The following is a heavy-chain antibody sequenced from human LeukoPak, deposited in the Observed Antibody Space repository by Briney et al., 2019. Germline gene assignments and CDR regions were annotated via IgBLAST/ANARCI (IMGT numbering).Heavy chain of an antibody. CDR1: GFTFDDYA. V-gene: IGHV3-21*04. J-gene: IGHJ4*02. Sequence: GGSLRLSCTASGFTFDDYAIHWVRQAPGKGLEWVSSISSSSSYIYYADSVKGRFTISRDNAKNSLYLQMNSLRAEDTALYYCARDLKPYVDTAMVGNFDYWGQGTLVTVSS. D-gene: IGHD5-18*01. CDR2: ISSSSSYI. CDR3: ARDLKPYVDTAMVGNFDY.